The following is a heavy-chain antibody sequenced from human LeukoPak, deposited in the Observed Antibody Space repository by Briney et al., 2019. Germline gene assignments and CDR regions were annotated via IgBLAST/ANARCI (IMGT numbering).Heavy chain of an antibody. CDR2: ISGRGDST. V-gene: IGHV3-23*01. D-gene: IGHD6-19*01. J-gene: IGHJ4*02. CDR1: GFTFSSYA. CDR3: AKDTSGYSGGWSFDY. Sequence: GGSLRLSCAASGFTFSSYAMTWVRQAPGKGVEWVSTISGRGDSTYYADSVKGRFTISRDNSKNTLYLQMNSLRADDTAVYYCAKDTSGYSGGWSFDYWGQGTLVTVSS.